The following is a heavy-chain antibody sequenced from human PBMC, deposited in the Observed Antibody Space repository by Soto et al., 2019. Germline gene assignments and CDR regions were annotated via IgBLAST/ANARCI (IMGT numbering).Heavy chain of an antibody. V-gene: IGHV1-69*06. J-gene: IGHJ4*02. CDR1: GGTFSSYA. Sequence: ASVKVSCKASGGTFSSYAISWVRQAPGQGLEWMGGIIPIFGTANYAQKFQGRVTITADKSTSTAYMELSSLRSEDTAVYYCAMNSGYSGYAALYWGQGTLVTVSS. CDR2: IIPIFGTA. CDR3: AMNSGYSGYAALY. D-gene: IGHD5-12*01.